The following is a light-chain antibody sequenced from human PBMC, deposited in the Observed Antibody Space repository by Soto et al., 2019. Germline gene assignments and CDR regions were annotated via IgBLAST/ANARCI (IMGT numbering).Light chain of an antibody. V-gene: IGKV1-9*01. J-gene: IGKJ4*01. CDR2: AAS. CDR1: QDISDY. Sequence: DIQLTQSPSFLSASVGDRVTITCRASQDISDYLAWYQQRPGKAPKLLIYAASTLQSGVPSRFSGSGSGTEFTLTIRSLQPEDFATYSCQQLNSYPLTFGGGTKVDIK. CDR3: QQLNSYPLT.